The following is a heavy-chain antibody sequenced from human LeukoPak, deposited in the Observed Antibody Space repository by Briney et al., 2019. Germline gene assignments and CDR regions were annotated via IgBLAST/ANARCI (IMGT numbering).Heavy chain of an antibody. CDR2: IDPGDSDT. J-gene: IGHJ5*02. CDR3: ARQYRQSDNYFDP. D-gene: IGHD3-16*02. V-gene: IGHV5-51*01. Sequence: GESLKISCKGSGYSFTSYWIGWVRQMPGKGLEWMGIIDPGDSDTRYSPSFQGQVTISADKSINTAYLRWSSLKASDTAMYYCARQYRQSDNYFDPWGQGTLVTVSS. CDR1: GYSFTSYW.